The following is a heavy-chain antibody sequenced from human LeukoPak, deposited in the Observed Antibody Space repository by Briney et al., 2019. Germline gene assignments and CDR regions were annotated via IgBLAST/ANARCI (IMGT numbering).Heavy chain of an antibody. V-gene: IGHV3-30*02. CDR2: IWVDGSNK. Sequence: PRGSLRLSCAPSGFTFTSYGTHCVRPAPGKGLEWVAFIWVDGSNKYYADSVKGRFTISRDNSKNTLYLQMNSLRAEDTAVYYCAKVVVAASPMVTDYYYYYMDVWGKGTTVTISS. CDR3: AKVVVAASPMVTDYYYYYMDV. J-gene: IGHJ6*03. CDR1: GFTFTSYG. D-gene: IGHD2-15*01.